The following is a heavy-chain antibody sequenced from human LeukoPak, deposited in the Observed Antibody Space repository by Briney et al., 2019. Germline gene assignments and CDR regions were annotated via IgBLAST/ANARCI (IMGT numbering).Heavy chain of an antibody. D-gene: IGHD3-9*01. V-gene: IGHV4-4*07. CDR2: IYTSVSP. J-gene: IGHJ4*02. CDR3: ARDVYDILTGWEAYFDY. CDR1: AGSISSYY. Sequence: SETLSLTRTVAAGSISSYYWSWIRPPAGEGIEWIGRIYTSVSPNYNPSLKSRAPMSVATSKNKFSMKLSSVTAADTAVYYCARDVYDILTGWEAYFDYWGQGTLVTVSS.